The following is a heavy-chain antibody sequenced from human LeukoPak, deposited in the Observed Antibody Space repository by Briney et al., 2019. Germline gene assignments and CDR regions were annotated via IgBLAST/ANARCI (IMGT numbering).Heavy chain of an antibody. J-gene: IGHJ5*02. CDR1: GYTFTGYY. CDR2: INPNSGGT. D-gene: IGHD3-3*01. V-gene: IGHV1-2*02. CDR3: ARTPYYDFWSGYYSASFDP. Sequence: ASVKVSCKASGYTFTGYYMHWVRQAPGQGLEWMGWINPNSGGTNYAQKFQGRVTMTRDTSISTAYMELSRLRSDDTAVSYCARTPYYDFWSGYYSASFDPWGQGTLVTVSS.